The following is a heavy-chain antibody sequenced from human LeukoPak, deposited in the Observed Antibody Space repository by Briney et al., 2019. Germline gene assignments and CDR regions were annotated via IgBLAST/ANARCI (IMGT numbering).Heavy chain of an antibody. V-gene: IGHV1-46*01. J-gene: IGHJ3*02. CDR2: INPSGGST. CDR1: GYTFTSYY. D-gene: IGHD4-17*01. CDR3: ARSWRATGSTVTTPQGAFDI. Sequence: ASVKVSCKASGYTFTSYYMHWVRQAPGQGLEWMGIINPSGGSTSYAQKFQGRVTMTRDTSTSTVYMELSSLRSEDTAVYYCARSWRATGSTVTTPQGAFDIWGQGTMVTVSS.